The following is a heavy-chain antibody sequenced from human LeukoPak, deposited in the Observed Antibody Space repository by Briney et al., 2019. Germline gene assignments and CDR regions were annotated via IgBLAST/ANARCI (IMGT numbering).Heavy chain of an antibody. Sequence: PGGSLRLSCAASGFTFSSYEVNWVRQAPGKGLEWVSYISSSGSTIYYADSVKGRFTISRDNAKNSLYLQMNSLRAEDTAVYYCARVRYSSSPYWGQGTLVTVSS. CDR3: ARVRYSSSPY. CDR1: GFTFSSYE. J-gene: IGHJ4*02. D-gene: IGHD6-6*01. CDR2: ISSSGSTI. V-gene: IGHV3-48*03.